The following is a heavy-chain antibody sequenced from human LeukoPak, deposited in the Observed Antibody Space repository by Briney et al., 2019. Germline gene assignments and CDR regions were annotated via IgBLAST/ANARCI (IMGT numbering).Heavy chain of an antibody. J-gene: IGHJ4*02. CDR1: GGSFSGYY. V-gene: IGHV4-34*01. CDR3: ARANLGSSGYYPY. CDR2: INHSGST. D-gene: IGHD3-22*01. Sequence: SETLSLTCAVYGGSFSGYYWSWIRQPPGKGLEWIGEINHSGSTNYNPSLKSRVTISVDTSKNQFSLKLSSVTAADTAVYYCARANLGSSGYYPYWGQGTLVTVSS.